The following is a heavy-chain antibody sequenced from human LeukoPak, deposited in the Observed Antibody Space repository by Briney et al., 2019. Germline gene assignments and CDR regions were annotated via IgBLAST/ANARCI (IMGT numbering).Heavy chain of an antibody. CDR1: GFTFSSYS. CDR3: ARTGGGYSYGSPYYFDY. J-gene: IGHJ4*02. V-gene: IGHV3-21*01. CDR2: ISSSSSYI. D-gene: IGHD5-18*01. Sequence: GGSLRLSCAASGFTFSSYSMNWVRQAPGKGLEWVSSISSSSSYIYYADPVKGRFTISRDNAKNSLYLQMNSLRAEDTAVYYCARTGGGYSYGSPYYFDYWGQGTLVTVSS.